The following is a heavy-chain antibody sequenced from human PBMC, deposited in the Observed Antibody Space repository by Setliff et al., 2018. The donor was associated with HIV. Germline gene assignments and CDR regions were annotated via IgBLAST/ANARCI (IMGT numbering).Heavy chain of an antibody. Sequence: SETLSLTCAVSGGSISSDNWWTWLRQPPGKGLEWLGEIYHSGSTNYNPSLKSRVTISIDKSKSHFSLKLSSVTAADTAVYYCARAGYYSGWSGLDIWGQGTMVTVSS. J-gene: IGHJ3*02. CDR1: GGSISSDNW. D-gene: IGHD6-19*01. CDR3: ARAGYYSGWSGLDI. V-gene: IGHV4-4*02. CDR2: IYHSGST.